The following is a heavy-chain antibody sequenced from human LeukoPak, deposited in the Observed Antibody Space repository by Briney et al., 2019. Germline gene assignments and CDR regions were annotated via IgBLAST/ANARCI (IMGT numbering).Heavy chain of an antibody. CDR2: IYHSGST. CDR3: ARDVRCSSTSCYNPHDAFDI. D-gene: IGHD2-2*02. V-gene: IGHV4-30-2*01. CDR1: GGSISSSSYY. J-gene: IGHJ3*02. Sequence: SETLSLTCTVSGGSISSSSYYWSWIRQPPGKGLEWIGYIYHSGSTYYNPSLKSRVTISVDRSKNQFSLKLSSVTAADTAVYYCARDVRCSSTSCYNPHDAFDIWGQGTMVTVSS.